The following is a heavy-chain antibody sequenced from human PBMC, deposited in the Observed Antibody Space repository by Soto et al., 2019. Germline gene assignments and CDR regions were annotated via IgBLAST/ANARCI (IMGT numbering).Heavy chain of an antibody. V-gene: IGHV4-31*03. J-gene: IGHJ4*02. CDR3: ARIEMASSK. D-gene: IGHD4-4*01. CDR1: GASIRSGGFY. CDR2: IYYTGST. Sequence: SETLSLTCSVSGASIRSGGFYWSWLRQSPGKGLEWIGHIYYTGSTFVSPSLKGRLTISLDTSKNQFSLDLSSVTAADTAMYYCARIEMASSKWGRGTLVTVSS.